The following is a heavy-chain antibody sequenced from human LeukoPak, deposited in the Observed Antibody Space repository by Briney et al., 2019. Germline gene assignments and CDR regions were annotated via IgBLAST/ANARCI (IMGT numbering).Heavy chain of an antibody. CDR3: ASLRSRPWQQREFDY. CDR1: GGSISSSSYY. CDR2: INHSGST. Sequence: SETLSLTCTVSGGSISSSSYYWGWIRQPPGKGLEWIGEINHSGSTNYNPSLKSRVTISVDTSKNQFSLKLSSVTAADTAVYYCASLRSRPWQQREFDYWGQGTLVTVSS. V-gene: IGHV4-39*07. D-gene: IGHD6-13*01. J-gene: IGHJ4*02.